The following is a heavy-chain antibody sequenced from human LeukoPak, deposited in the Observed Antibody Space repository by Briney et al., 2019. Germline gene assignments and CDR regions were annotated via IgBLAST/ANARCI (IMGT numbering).Heavy chain of an antibody. D-gene: IGHD7-27*01. CDR2: ISGSAVTT. J-gene: IGHJ4*02. CDR1: GFTFSSYA. CDR3: AKVPNWGRSGKFDY. Sequence: GGSLRLSCAASGFTFSSYAMSWVRQAPGKGLEWVSAISGSAVTTYYSDSVKGRFTISRDNSKNTLYLQMNSLRVEDTAVYYCAKVPNWGRSGKFDYWGQGTLVIVSS. V-gene: IGHV3-23*01.